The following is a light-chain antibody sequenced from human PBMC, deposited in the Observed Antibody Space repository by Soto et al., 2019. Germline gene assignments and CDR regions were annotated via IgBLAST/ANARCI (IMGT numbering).Light chain of an antibody. CDR3: SSFTSDITYV. V-gene: IGLV2-14*01. Sequence: QSVLTQPASVSGSPGQSITISCTGTSSDVGGYNSVSWYRQDPGKAPKLMIYDVTNRPSGVSNRFSGSKSGNTASLTISGLHAEDEADYYCSSFTSDITYVFGTGTQLTVL. CDR2: DVT. CDR1: SSDVGGYNS. J-gene: IGLJ1*01.